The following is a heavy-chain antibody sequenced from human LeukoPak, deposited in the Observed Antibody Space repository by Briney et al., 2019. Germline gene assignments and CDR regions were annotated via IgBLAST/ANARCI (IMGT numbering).Heavy chain of an antibody. CDR3: ARDPHGD. D-gene: IGHD3-10*01. V-gene: IGHV4-39*07. Sequence: SETLSLTCTVSGGSISSSSYYWGWIRQPPGKGLEWIGSIYYSGSTYYNPSLKSRVTISVDTSKNQFSLKLSSVTAADTAVYYCARDPHGDWGQGTLVTVSS. J-gene: IGHJ4*02. CDR2: IYYSGST. CDR1: GGSISSSSYY.